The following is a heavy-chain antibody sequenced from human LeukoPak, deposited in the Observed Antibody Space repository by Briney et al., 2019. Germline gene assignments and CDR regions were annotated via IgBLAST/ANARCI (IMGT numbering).Heavy chain of an antibody. CDR2: ISSSSSYI. D-gene: IGHD2-15*01. CDR3: AGELGYCSGGSCYGDY. V-gene: IGHV3-21*01. Sequence: GGSLRLSCAASGFTFSSYSMNWVRQAPGKGLEWVSSISSSSSYIYYADSVKGRFTISRDNAKNSLYLQMNSLRAEDTAVYYCAGELGYCSGGSCYGDYWGQGTLVTVSS. J-gene: IGHJ4*02. CDR1: GFTFSSYS.